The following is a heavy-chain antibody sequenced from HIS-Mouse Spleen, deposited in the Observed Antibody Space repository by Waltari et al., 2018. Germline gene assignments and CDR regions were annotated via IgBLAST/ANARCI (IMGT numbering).Heavy chain of an antibody. CDR2: ISYDGSNK. J-gene: IGHJ4*02. CDR1: GFTFSSYG. V-gene: IGHV3-30*18. CDR3: AKVGAVAGIDFDY. D-gene: IGHD6-19*01. Sequence: QVQLVESGGGVVQPGRSLRLSCAASGFTFSSYGMHWVRQAPGKGLEWVAVISYDGSNKYYADSVKGRFTISRDNSKNTLYLQMNSLRAEDTAVYYCAKVGAVAGIDFDYWGQGTLVTVSS.